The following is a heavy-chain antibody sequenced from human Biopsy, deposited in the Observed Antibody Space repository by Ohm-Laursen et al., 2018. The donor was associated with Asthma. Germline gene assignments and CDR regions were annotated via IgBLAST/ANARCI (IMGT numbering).Heavy chain of an antibody. CDR1: GFTFGSSA. V-gene: IGHV3-23*01. Sequence: SLRLSCAASGFTFGSSAMSWVRQAPGKGLERVSAITGSGGTTYYADSVRGRFTISRDNSKSTLFLQMDSLSAEDTAVYYCAKDFRGIAVAGDRGFDYWGQGTLVTVSS. CDR2: ITGSGGTT. J-gene: IGHJ4*02. D-gene: IGHD6-19*01. CDR3: AKDFRGIAVAGDRGFDY.